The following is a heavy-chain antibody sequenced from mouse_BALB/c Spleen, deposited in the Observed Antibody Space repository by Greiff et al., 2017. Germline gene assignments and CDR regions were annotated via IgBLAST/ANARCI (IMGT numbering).Heavy chain of an antibody. Sequence: DVKLVESGGGLVKPGGSLKLSCAASGFTFSSYAMSWVRQTPEKRLEWVASISSGGSTYYPDSVKGRFTISRDNARNILYLQMSSLRSEDTAMYYCARAMIGFAYWGQGTLVTVSA. D-gene: IGHD2-4*01. CDR2: ISSGGST. CDR1: GFTFSSYA. CDR3: ARAMIGFAY. V-gene: IGHV5-6-5*01. J-gene: IGHJ3*01.